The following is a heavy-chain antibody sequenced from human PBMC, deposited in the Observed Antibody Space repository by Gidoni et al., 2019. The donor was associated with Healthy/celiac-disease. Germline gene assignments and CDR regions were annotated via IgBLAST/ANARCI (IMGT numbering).Heavy chain of an antibody. J-gene: IGHJ4*02. CDR2: IGGSGGST. CDR1: GFTFSSYP. Sequence: EVQLLESGGGLVQPGGSLRLSCAASGFTFSSYPISWVRQAPGKGLGWVIAIGGSGGSTYYADSVKGRFTISRDNSKNTLYLQMNSLRAEDTAVYYCTSGNYDYIGGSYRYGYFDYWGQGTLVTVSS. V-gene: IGHV3-23*01. D-gene: IGHD3-16*02. CDR3: TSGNYDYIGGSYRYGYFDY.